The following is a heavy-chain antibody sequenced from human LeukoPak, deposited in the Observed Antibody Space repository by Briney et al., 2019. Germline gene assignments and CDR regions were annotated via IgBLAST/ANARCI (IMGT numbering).Heavy chain of an antibody. V-gene: IGHV3-23*01. J-gene: IGHJ4*02. Sequence: GGSLRLSCAASGFTFSSHDMSWVRQAPGKGLEWVSAISGSDGNTYYADSVKGRFTISRDITKNTLYLQMNSLRAEDTAVYYCAKDGLSYPDYWGQGTLVTVSS. CDR1: GFTFSSHD. D-gene: IGHD3-16*02. CDR2: ISGSDGNT. CDR3: AKDGLSYPDY.